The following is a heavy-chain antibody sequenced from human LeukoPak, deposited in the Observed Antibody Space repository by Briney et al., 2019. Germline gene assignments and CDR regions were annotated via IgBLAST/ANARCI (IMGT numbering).Heavy chain of an antibody. CDR1: GYTFTGYY. V-gene: IGHV1-2*02. CDR3: ARDSGPLGYSYGKYDY. CDR2: INPNSGGT. J-gene: IGHJ4*02. Sequence: ASVKVSCKASGYTFTGYYMHWVRQAPGQGLEWMGWINPNSGGTNYAQKFQGRVTMTRDTSTSTVYMELSSLRSEDTAVNYCARDSGPLGYSYGKYDYWGQGTLVTVSS. D-gene: IGHD5-18*01.